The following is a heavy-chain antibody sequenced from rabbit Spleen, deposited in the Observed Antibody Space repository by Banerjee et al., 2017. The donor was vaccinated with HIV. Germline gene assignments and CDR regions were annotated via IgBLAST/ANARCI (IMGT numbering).Heavy chain of an antibody. CDR2: INAVTGKA. J-gene: IGHJ6*01. V-gene: IGHV1S45*01. CDR3: ARDLSGVICYNFGW. Sequence: EQLVESGGGLVKPEGSLKLSCTASGFSFSNKDEMCWVRQAPGKGLEWIACINAVTGKASYASGAKGQFPFSKTTSSTVTLQVPSLTAAATATYFCARDLSGVICYNFGWWGQGTLVTVS. CDR1: GFSFSNKDE. D-gene: IGHD4-1*01.